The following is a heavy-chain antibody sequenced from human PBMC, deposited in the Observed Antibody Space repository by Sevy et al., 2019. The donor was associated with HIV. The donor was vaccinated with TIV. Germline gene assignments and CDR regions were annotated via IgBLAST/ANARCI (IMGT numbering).Heavy chain of an antibody. Sequence: ASVKVSCKASGGTFSSYAISWVRQAPGQGLEWMGGIIPIFGTANYAQKFQGRVTVTADESTSTAYMELSSLRSEDTAGYYCARGLIATRRGGGYYFDYWGQGPLVTVSS. CDR1: GGTFSSYA. J-gene: IGHJ4*02. CDR2: IIPIFGTA. D-gene: IGHD6-6*01. V-gene: IGHV1-69*13. CDR3: ARGLIATRRGGGYYFDY.